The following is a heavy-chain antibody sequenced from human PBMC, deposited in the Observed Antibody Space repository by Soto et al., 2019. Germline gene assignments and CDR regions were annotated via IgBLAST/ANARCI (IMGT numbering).Heavy chain of an antibody. CDR1: GFTFSNYG. V-gene: IGHV3-30*18. CDR2: ISYDGSHK. J-gene: IGHJ6*02. Sequence: QVQLVESGGGVVQPGRSLRLSCAASGFTFSNYGIHWVRQAPGKGLVWVTVISYDGSHKYYADSVKGRFTISRDNSKNTVYLEMNSLRDEGTAVYYCAKRRGDHSNYSWGIDVWGQGTTVTVSS. D-gene: IGHD4-4*01. CDR3: AKRRGDHSNYSWGIDV.